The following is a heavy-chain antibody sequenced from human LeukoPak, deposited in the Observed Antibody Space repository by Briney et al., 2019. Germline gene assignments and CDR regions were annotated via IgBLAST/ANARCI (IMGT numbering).Heavy chain of an antibody. D-gene: IGHD6-19*01. CDR3: AREARYSSGWYGAFDI. J-gene: IGHJ3*02. CDR1: GYRFTSYW. Sequence: GESLKISCKGSGYRFTSYWIGWVRQMPGKGLEWVSGIDTAGDPYYPGSEKGRFTIFRENAKNSLYLQMNSLRAGDTAVYHCAREARYSSGWYGAFDIWGQGTLVIVSS. CDR2: IDTAGDP. V-gene: IGHV3-13*05.